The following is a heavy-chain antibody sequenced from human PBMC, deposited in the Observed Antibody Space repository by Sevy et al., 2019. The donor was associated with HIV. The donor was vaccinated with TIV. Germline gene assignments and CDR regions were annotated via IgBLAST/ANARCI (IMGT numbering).Heavy chain of an antibody. J-gene: IGHJ5*02. CDR1: GFTFSDAW. Sequence: GGSLRLSCAASGFTFSDAWMGWVRQAAGKGLECVGRIKSKSDGGTVEHAAPVKGRFTISRDDSKDKLYLQMNSLKTEDTAVYFCITYPRITTTGTGGFDPLGQGTLVTVSS. V-gene: IGHV3-15*01. CDR3: ITYPRITTTGTGGFDP. D-gene: IGHD6-13*01. CDR2: IKSKSDGGTV.